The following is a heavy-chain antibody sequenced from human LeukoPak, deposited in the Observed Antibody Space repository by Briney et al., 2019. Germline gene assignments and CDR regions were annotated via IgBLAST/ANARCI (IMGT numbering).Heavy chain of an antibody. CDR2: INHSGST. Sequence: SETLSLTCAVYGGSFSGYYWSWIRQPPGKGLEWIGEINHSGSTNYNPSLKSRVTISVDTSKIQFSLKLSSVTAADTAVYYCASQKQWLVRSAFDYWGQGTLVTVSS. V-gene: IGHV4-34*01. J-gene: IGHJ4*02. CDR1: GGSFSGYY. D-gene: IGHD6-19*01. CDR3: ASQKQWLVRSAFDY.